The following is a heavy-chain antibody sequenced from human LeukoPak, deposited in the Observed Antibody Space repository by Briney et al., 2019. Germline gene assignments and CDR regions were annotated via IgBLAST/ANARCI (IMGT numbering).Heavy chain of an antibody. Sequence: DSVKGRFTISRDNSKNTLYLQMNSLRAEDTAVYYCAKEMVRGVAVFDYWGQGTLVTVSS. D-gene: IGHD3-10*01. CDR3: AKEMVRGVAVFDY. J-gene: IGHJ4*02. V-gene: IGHV3-30*02.